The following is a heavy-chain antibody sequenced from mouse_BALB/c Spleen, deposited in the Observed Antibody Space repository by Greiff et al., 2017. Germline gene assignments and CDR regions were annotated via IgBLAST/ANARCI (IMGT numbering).Heavy chain of an antibody. D-gene: IGHD1-1*01. J-gene: IGHJ3*01. CDR3: TRNYGGSSAWFAY. V-gene: IGHV1S22*01. CDR1: GYTFTSYW. Sequence: LQQPGSELVRPGASVKLSCKASGYTFTSYWMHWVKQRPGQGLEWIGNIYPGSGSTNYDEKFKSKATLTVDTSSSTAYMQLSSLTSEDSAVYYCTRNYGGSSAWFAYWGQGTLVTVSA. CDR2: IYPGSGST.